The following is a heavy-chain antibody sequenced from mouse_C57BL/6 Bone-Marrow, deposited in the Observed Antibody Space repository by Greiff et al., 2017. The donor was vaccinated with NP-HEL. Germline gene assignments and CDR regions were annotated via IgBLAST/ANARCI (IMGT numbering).Heavy chain of an antibody. CDR1: GFTFSNYW. CDR3: TGRGTGTAYFDY. V-gene: IGHV6-3*01. J-gene: IGHJ2*01. Sequence: EVKLVESGGGLVQPGGSMKLSCVASGFTFSNYWMNWVRQSPEKGLEWVAQIRLKSDNYATHYAESVKGRFTISRDDSKSSVYLQMNNLRAEDTGIYYCTGRGTGTAYFDYWGQGTTLTVSS. CDR2: IRLKSDNYAT. D-gene: IGHD4-1*01.